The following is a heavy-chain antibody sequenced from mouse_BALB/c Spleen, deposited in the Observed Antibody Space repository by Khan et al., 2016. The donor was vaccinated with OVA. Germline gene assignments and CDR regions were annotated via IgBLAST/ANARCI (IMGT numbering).Heavy chain of an antibody. D-gene: IGHD2-3*01. V-gene: IGHV2-9*02. CDR2: IWAGGST. Sequence: QVQLKESGPGLVAPSQSLSITCTVSGFSLTSYGVHWVRQPPGKGLEWLGVIWAGGSTNYNSALMSRLSISKDNSKSQVFLKLNSLHTYDTAMYYCARGDGYYEDAMDYWGQGTSVTVTS. CDR1: GFSLTSYG. CDR3: ARGDGYYEDAMDY. J-gene: IGHJ4*01.